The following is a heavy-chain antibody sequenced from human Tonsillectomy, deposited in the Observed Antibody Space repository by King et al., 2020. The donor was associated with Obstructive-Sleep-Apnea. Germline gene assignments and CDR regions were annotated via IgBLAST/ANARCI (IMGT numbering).Heavy chain of an antibody. CDR3: ARHGKREWELPGYFDY. J-gene: IGHJ4*02. D-gene: IGHD1-26*01. Sequence: QLQESGPGLVKPSETLSLTCTVSGGSISSSSYYWGWIRQPPGKGLEWIGSIYYSGSTYYNPSLKSRVTISVDTSKNQFSLKLSSVTAADTAVYYCARHGKREWELPGYFDYWGQGTLVTVSS. CDR2: IYYSGST. V-gene: IGHV4-39*01. CDR1: GGSISSSSYY.